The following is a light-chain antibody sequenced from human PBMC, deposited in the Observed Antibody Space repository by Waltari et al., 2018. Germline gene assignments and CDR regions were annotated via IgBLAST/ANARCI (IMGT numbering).Light chain of an antibody. Sequence: QSALTQPASVSASPGQSISISCTETSSDVGDYNYVSWYQQHPGKAPQLIIYDVNKRPSGVSNRFSASKSGNMASLTISGLQPEDEADYYCSSYTRSSTFLFGGGTKLTVL. CDR3: SSYTRSSTFL. CDR1: SSDVGDYNY. J-gene: IGLJ3*02. CDR2: DVN. V-gene: IGLV2-14*01.